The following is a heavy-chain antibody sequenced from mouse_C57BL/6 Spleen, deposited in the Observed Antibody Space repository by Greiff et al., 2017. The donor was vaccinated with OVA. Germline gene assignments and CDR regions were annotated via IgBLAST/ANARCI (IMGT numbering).Heavy chain of an antibody. D-gene: IGHD2-10*01. CDR1: GFTFSDAW. J-gene: IGHJ3*01. Sequence: EVQGVESGGGLVQPGGSMKLSCAASGFTFSDAWMDWVRQSPEKGLEWVAEIRNKANNHATYYAESVKERFTISSDDSKSSVYLQMNSLRAEDTGIYYYTPYYEEPGFAYWGQGTLVTVSA. V-gene: IGHV6-6*01. CDR3: TPYYEEPGFAY. CDR2: IRNKANNHAT.